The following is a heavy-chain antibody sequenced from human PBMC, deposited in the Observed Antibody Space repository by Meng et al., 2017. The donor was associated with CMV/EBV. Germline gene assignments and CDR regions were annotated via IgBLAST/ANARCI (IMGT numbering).Heavy chain of an antibody. CDR3: AKVEGYCSSTSCAIDAFDI. V-gene: IGHV3-30-3*01. J-gene: IGHJ3*02. CDR2: TSYDESTK. Sequence: GGSLRLSCAASGFTFSAYAMHWVRQAPGKGLEWVAVTSYDESTKYYIDSVKGRFTISRDNSKNTLYLQMNSLRAEDTAVYYCAKVEGYCSSTSCAIDAFDIWGQGTMVTVSS. CDR1: GFTFSAYA. D-gene: IGHD2-2*01.